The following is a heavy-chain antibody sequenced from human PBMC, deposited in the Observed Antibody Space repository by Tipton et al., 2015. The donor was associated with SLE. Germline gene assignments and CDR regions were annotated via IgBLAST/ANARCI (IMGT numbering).Heavy chain of an antibody. Sequence: TLSLTCTVSGGSISSYYWTWIRQSAGKGLEWIGYIHYAGSTHYNPSLDSRLTILVDTSKNQFSLKLNSVTATDAAVYYCARASFIVGSTTFWFDPWGQGALVIVSS. V-gene: IGHV4-59*08. CDR3: ARASFIVGSTTFWFDP. J-gene: IGHJ5*02. CDR1: GGSISSYY. CDR2: IHYAGST. D-gene: IGHD1-26*01.